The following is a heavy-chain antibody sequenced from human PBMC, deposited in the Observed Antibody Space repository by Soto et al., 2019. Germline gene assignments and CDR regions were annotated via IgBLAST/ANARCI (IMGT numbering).Heavy chain of an antibody. V-gene: IGHV4-39*07. D-gene: IGHD2-2*01. J-gene: IGHJ6*02. Sequence: SSETLSLTCSVSGGSISSRSYSWGWIRQPPGEGLEWIGTFYYSENTYYKPSLKSRVSISIDTSTNQFSLRLTSVTVADTAVYFCARFSTLGKDYGVDVWGQGTTVTVSS. CDR1: GGSISSRSYS. CDR2: FYYSENT. CDR3: ARFSTLGKDYGVDV.